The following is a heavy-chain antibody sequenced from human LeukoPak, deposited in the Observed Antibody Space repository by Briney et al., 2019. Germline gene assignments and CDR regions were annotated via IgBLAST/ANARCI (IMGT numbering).Heavy chain of an antibody. CDR2: ISETGRTT. CDR1: GFNFAAYA. Sequence: GGSLRISCAASGFNFAAYAMSWVRQAPGKSLEWVSGISETGRTTSYTDSVKGRFTISRDNSKNTLHLQMNRLRAEDTALYYCAKDHDNTDYYYYFDSWGQGTLVTVSS. J-gene: IGHJ4*02. V-gene: IGHV3-23*01. D-gene: IGHD2-21*02. CDR3: AKDHDNTDYYYYFDS.